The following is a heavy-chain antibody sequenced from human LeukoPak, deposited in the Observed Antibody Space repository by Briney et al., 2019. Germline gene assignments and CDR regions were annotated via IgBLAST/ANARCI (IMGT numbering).Heavy chain of an antibody. CDR3: ARVYCGGDCGLDY. D-gene: IGHD2-21*02. Sequence: GSLRLSCAASGFTFSSYAMHWVRQAPGKGLEWVAVISYDGSNKYYADSVKGRFTISRDNSKNTLYLQMNSLRAEDTAVYYCARVYCGGDCGLDYWGQGTLVTVSS. CDR2: ISYDGSNK. V-gene: IGHV3-30-3*01. J-gene: IGHJ4*02. CDR1: GFTFSSYA.